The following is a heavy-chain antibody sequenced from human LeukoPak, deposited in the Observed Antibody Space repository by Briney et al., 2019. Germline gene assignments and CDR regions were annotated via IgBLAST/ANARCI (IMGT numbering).Heavy chain of an antibody. CDR3: ARINRYYYGSGTPGYYYYGMDV. J-gene: IGHJ6*02. Sequence: RESGPALVKPTQTLTLTCTFSGFSLSTSGMCVSWIRQPPGKALEWLARIDWDDDKYYSTSLKTRLTISKDTSKNQVVLTMTNMDPVDTATYYCARINRYYYGSGTPGYYYYGMDVWGQGTTVTVSS. CDR1: GFSLSTSGMC. D-gene: IGHD3-10*01. V-gene: IGHV2-70*11. CDR2: IDWDDDK.